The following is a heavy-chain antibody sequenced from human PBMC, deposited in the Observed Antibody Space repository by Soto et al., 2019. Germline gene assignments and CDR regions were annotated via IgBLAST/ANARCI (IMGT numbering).Heavy chain of an antibody. Sequence: RHRCVASELTLRNYARRRVRQTQGKGLEWVSGISGSGGTTYYADSVKGRFTISRDNSKNTLVLQMNSLRAGDTAGDYCAKGPQQWLTIFDYWGQGALVTVSS. CDR3: AKGPQQWLTIFDY. J-gene: IGHJ4*02. D-gene: IGHD6-19*01. CDR2: ISGSGGTT. V-gene: IGHV3-23*01. CDR1: ELTLRNYA.